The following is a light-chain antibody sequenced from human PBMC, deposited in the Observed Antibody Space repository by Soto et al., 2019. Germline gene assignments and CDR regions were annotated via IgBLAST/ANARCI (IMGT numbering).Light chain of an antibody. J-gene: IGLJ3*02. Sequence: QSALTQPASVSGSPGSRITISCTGTSSDVGDYDYVSWYQQYPGKVPKLMLYDVTNRPSGISNRFSGSKSGNTASLTISGLQAEDEAHYYCSSYSSSSTHVVFGGGTKLTVL. V-gene: IGLV2-14*03. CDR3: SSYSSSSTHVV. CDR2: DVT. CDR1: SSDVGDYDY.